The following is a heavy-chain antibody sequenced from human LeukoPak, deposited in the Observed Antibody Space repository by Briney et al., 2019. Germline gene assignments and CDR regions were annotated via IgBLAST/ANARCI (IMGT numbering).Heavy chain of an antibody. CDR3: ARIRDSSGWYYMDV. CDR2: IDWDDDK. Sequence: SGPTLVNPTQTLTLTCTFSGFSLSTSGMCVSWIRQPPGKALEWLARIDWDDDKYYSTFLETRLTISKDTSKNQVVLTMTNMDPVDTATYYCARIRDSSGWYYMDVWGKGTTVTISS. D-gene: IGHD6-19*01. CDR1: GFSLSTSGMC. J-gene: IGHJ6*03. V-gene: IGHV2-70*11.